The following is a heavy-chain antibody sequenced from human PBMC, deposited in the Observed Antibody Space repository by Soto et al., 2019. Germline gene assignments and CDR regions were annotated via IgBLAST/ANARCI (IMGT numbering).Heavy chain of an antibody. J-gene: IGHJ4*02. Sequence: ASVKVSCKASGYTFTSYAMHWVRQAPGQRLEWMGWINAGNGNTKYSQKFQGRVTITRDTSASTAYMEPSSLRSEDTAVYYCAREVMDYSSSWYDYWGQGTLVTVSS. V-gene: IGHV1-3*01. D-gene: IGHD6-13*01. CDR1: GYTFTSYA. CDR2: INAGNGNT. CDR3: AREVMDYSSSWYDY.